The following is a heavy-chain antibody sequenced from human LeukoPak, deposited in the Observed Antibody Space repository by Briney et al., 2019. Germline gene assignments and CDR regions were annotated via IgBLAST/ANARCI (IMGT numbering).Heavy chain of an antibody. J-gene: IGHJ4*02. V-gene: IGHV3-66*01. CDR1: GFSVTNSY. CDR2: IYSGGGT. CDR3: ARDSSGPLY. Sequence: GGSLRLSCAVSGFSVTNSYMSWVRQAPGKGLEWVSVIYSGGGTYYADSVKGRFTISRDNSKNTLYLQMNSLRAEDTAVYYCARDSSGPLYWGQGTLATVSS. D-gene: IGHD6-19*01.